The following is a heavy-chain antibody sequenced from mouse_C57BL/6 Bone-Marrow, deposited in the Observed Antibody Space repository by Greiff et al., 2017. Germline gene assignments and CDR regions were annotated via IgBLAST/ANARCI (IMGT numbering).Heavy chain of an antibody. CDR3: ARRDNYYGKD. CDR1: GFTFSSYG. V-gene: IGHV5-6*01. Sequence: EVQGVESGGDLVKPGGSLKLSCAASGFTFSSYGMSWVRPTPDKRLEWVATISSGGSYTYYPDSVKGRFTISRDNAKNTLYLQMSSLKAEDTAKYYGARRDNYYGKDWGQGTLVTVSA. D-gene: IGHD2-1*01. J-gene: IGHJ3*01. CDR2: ISSGGSYT.